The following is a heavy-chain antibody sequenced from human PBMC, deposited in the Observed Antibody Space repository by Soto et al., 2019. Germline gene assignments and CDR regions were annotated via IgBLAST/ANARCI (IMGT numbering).Heavy chain of an antibody. J-gene: IGHJ6*03. CDR3: AKDVRYYDFWSGYYPTGYYYMDV. CDR2: ISGSGGST. CDR1: GFTFSSYA. Sequence: PGGSLRLSCAASGFTFSSYAMSWVRQAPGKGLEWVSAISGSGGSTYYADSVKGRFTISRDNSKNTLYLQLNSLRAEDTAVYYCAKDVRYYDFWSGYYPTGYYYMDVWGKGTTVTV. V-gene: IGHV3-23*01. D-gene: IGHD3-3*01.